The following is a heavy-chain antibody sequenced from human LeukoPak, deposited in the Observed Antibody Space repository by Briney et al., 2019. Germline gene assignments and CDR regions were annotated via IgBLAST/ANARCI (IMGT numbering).Heavy chain of an antibody. CDR2: IYYSGST. CDR1: GGSISSSSYY. Sequence: PSETLSLTCTVSGGSISSSSYYWGWIRQPPGKGLEWIGSIYYSGSTYYNPSLKSRVTISVDTSKNQFSLKLSSVTAADTAVYYCARARGKDYDILTGLGGYYYYMDVWGKGTTVTVSS. V-gene: IGHV4-39*07. D-gene: IGHD3-9*01. CDR3: ARARGKDYDILTGLGGYYYYMDV. J-gene: IGHJ6*03.